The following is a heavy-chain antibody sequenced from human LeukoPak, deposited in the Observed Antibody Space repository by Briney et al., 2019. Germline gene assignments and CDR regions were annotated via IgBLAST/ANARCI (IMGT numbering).Heavy chain of an antibody. D-gene: IGHD3-22*01. CDR3: AKDPTKIYYDSSGPPDY. CDR2: IDSGATNT. Sequence: GGSLRLSCAVSGFTFSNYDMNWVRQAPGKGLEWVSAIDSGATNTHYADFVKGRFTISRDNSRNTLYLQMNSLRAEDTAVYFCAKDPTKIYYDSSGPPDYWGQGTLVTVSS. V-gene: IGHV3-23*01. CDR1: GFTFSNYD. J-gene: IGHJ4*02.